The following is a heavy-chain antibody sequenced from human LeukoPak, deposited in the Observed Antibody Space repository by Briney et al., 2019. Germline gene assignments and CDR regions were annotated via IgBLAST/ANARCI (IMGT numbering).Heavy chain of an antibody. Sequence: GGSLRLSCTASGFTFSSYSMNWVRQAPGKGLEWVSSISSGSTYIYYADSVKGRLTVSRDNAKNSLYLQMNSLRAEDTAVYYCARDLRAFCGGECASHYWGQGTLVTVSS. V-gene: IGHV3-21*01. J-gene: IGHJ4*02. CDR3: ARDLRAFCGGECASHY. CDR1: GFTFSSYS. CDR2: ISSGSTYI. D-gene: IGHD2-21*01.